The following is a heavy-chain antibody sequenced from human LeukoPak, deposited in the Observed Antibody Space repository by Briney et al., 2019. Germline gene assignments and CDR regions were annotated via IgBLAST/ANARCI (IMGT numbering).Heavy chain of an antibody. D-gene: IGHD3-22*01. CDR3: ASVYYYDSSGYYGDYYYYGMDV. V-gene: IGHV3-30-3*01. CDR2: ISYDGSNK. Sequence: GGSLRLPCAASGFTFSSYAMNWVRQAPGKGLEWVAVISYDGSNKYYADSVKGRFTISRDNSKNTLYLQMNSLRAEDTAVYYCASVYYYDSSGYYGDYYYYGMDVRGQGTTVTVSS. CDR1: GFTFSSYA. J-gene: IGHJ6*02.